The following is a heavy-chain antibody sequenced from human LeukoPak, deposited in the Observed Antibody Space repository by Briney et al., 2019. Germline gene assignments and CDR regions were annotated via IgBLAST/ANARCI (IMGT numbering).Heavy chain of an antibody. J-gene: IGHJ4*02. CDR1: GFTFSSYG. CDR3: ARDLGYCTNGVCHTRFDY. CDR2: ISYDGSNK. D-gene: IGHD2-8*01. V-gene: IGHV3-30*03. Sequence: GRSLRLSWAASGFTFSSYGMHWVRQAPGKGLEWVAVISYDGSNKYYADSVKGRFTISRDNSKNTLYLQMNSLRAEDTAVYYCARDLGYCTNGVCHTRFDYWGQGTLVAVSS.